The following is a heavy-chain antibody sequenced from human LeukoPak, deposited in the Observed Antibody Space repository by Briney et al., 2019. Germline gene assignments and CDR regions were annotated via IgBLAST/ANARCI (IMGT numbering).Heavy chain of an antibody. J-gene: IGHJ4*02. CDR2: IYSGGST. D-gene: IGHD2-2*01. V-gene: IGHV3-53*01. CDR1: GFTVSTYY. Sequence: GGSLRLSCAASGFTVSTYYMTWVRQAPGKGLECVSVIYSGGSTYYADSVKGRFTVSRDNPKNTLYLQMNSLRAEDTAMYYCARGLGYCTSTTCLLPFDYWGQGTLVTVSS. CDR3: ARGLGYCTSTTCLLPFDY.